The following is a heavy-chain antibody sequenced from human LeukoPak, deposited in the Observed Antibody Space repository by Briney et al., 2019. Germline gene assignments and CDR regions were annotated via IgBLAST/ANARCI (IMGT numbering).Heavy chain of an antibody. CDR1: GFTFSSYW. D-gene: IGHD4-17*01. J-gene: IGHJ4*02. V-gene: IGHV3-7*03. CDR3: AKGDYGDYVIYFDY. CDR2: IKQDGSEK. Sequence: GGSLRLSCAASGFTFSSYWMSWVRQAPGKGLEWVANIKQDGSEKYYVDSVKGRFTISRDNSKNTLYLQMNSLRAEDTAVYYCAKGDYGDYVIYFDYWGQGTLVTVSS.